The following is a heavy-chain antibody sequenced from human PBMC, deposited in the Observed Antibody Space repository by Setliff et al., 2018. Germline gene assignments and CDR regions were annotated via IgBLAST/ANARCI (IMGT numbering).Heavy chain of an antibody. Sequence: PSETLSLTCTVSGYSISSAYYWGWIRQPPGKELEYTGSVYHSGSANYNPSLKSRVTISMDTSKNQFSLKVSSVTAADTAVYYCARSFSRREKFLLDYWGQGALVTVSS. CDR2: VYHSGSA. CDR1: GYSISSAYY. J-gene: IGHJ4*02. V-gene: IGHV4-38-2*02. CDR3: ARSFSRREKFLLDY.